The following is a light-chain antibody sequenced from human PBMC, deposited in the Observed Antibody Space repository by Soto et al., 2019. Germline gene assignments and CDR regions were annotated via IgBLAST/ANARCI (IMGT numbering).Light chain of an antibody. J-gene: IGLJ2*01. Sequence: QSVLTQPPSVSGAPGQRVTISCTGSSSNIGAGYDVHWYQQLPGTAPKLLIYGNSNRPSGVPDRFSGSKSGTSASLAITGLQAEGEADYYCQSYDSTHVVFGGGTNDRP. CDR3: QSYDSTHVV. CDR2: GNS. CDR1: SSNIGAGYD. V-gene: IGLV1-40*01.